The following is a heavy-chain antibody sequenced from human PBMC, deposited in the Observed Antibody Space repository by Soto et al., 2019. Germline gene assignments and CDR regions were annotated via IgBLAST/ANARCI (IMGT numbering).Heavy chain of an antibody. CDR2: ITSSSSTI. CDR3: ARRQATAGSSGDYYYGLDV. V-gene: IGHV3-21*06. J-gene: IGHJ6*02. CDR1: GFTFSGHS. Sequence: GGSLRLSCAVSGFTFSGHSMNWVRQAPGKGLEWVSSITSSSSTIYDADSVKGRFTISRDNAKNSLYLHMNSLRAEDTAIYYCARRQATAGSSGDYYYGLDVWGQGTTVTVSS. D-gene: IGHD6-13*01.